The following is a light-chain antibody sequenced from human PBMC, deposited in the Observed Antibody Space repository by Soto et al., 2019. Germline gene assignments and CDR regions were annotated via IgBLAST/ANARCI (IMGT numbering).Light chain of an antibody. CDR3: QQVNSFPYT. CDR1: ERITTW. CDR2: AAS. V-gene: IGKV1-12*01. Sequence: IHMTQSPSSVSASVGDRVTITCRASERITTWLAWYQQKPGKAPKLLIYAASTLQSVVPSRFSGSGSGTDFTLTINSLQHEDFATYYCQQVNSFPYTFGQGTKLEIK. J-gene: IGKJ2*01.